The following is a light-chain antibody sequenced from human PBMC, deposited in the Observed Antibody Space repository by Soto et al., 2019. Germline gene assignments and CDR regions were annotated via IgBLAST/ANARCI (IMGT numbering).Light chain of an antibody. J-gene: IGLJ1*01. CDR1: KLGDKN. CDR2: QDT. V-gene: IGLV3-1*01. CDR3: QAWDSSTYV. Sequence: SYELTQPPSVSVSPGQTASITCSGDKLGDKNVCWYQQKPGQSPVLVIYQDTKRPSGIPERFSGSNSGNTATLTISGTQAMDEADYYCQAWDSSTYVFGTGTKLTVL.